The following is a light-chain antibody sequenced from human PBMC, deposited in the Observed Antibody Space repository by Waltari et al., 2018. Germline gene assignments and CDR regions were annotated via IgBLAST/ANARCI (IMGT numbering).Light chain of an antibody. CDR2: YKSDSDK. J-gene: IGLJ2*01. Sequence: PILTQPASLSASPGASASLTCPFSGGINVAGYLIFWYQQKPGSPPRYLLRYKSDSDKGQGSGVPSRFSGSKDASANTGILRISGLQSEDEADYYCAIGHSSGRVFGGGTRLTVL. V-gene: IGLV5-45*01. CDR1: GGINVAGYL. CDR3: AIGHSSGRV.